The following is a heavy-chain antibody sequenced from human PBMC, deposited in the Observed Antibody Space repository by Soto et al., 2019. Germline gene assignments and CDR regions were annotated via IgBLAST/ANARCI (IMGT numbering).Heavy chain of an antibody. D-gene: IGHD1-26*01. Sequence: GASVKVSCKASGYTFTNYVMHWVRQAPGHRLEWVGWINAGDGSTKYSQNFQGRVTMTTDTSTSTAYMELRSLRSDDTAVYYCARDNSGTLDYWGQGTLVTVSS. CDR1: GYTFTNYV. CDR2: INAGDGST. J-gene: IGHJ4*02. V-gene: IGHV1-3*01. CDR3: ARDNSGTLDY.